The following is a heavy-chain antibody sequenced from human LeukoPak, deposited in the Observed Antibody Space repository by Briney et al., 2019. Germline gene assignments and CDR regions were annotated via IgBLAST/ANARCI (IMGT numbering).Heavy chain of an antibody. V-gene: IGHV3-23*01. CDR3: AKSWGWVTTSAMSY. Sequence: GGSLRLSCAASGFTFSSYAMSWVRQAPGKGLEWVSAISGSGGSTYYADSVKGRFTISRDNSKNTLYLQMNSLRAEDTAVYYCAKSWGWVTTSAMSYWGQGTLVTVSS. D-gene: IGHD4-17*01. CDR1: GFTFSSYA. J-gene: IGHJ4*02. CDR2: ISGSGGST.